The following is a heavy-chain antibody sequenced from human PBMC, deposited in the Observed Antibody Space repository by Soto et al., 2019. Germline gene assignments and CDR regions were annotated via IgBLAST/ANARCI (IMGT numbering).Heavy chain of an antibody. D-gene: IGHD3-10*01. CDR3: AHSNAYYYGSGSAADDAFDI. CDR1: GFSLSTSGVG. J-gene: IGHJ3*02. V-gene: IGHV2-5*02. Sequence: QITLKESGPTLVKPTQTLTLTCTFSGFSLSTSGVGVGWIRQPPGKALEWLALIYWDDDKRYSPSLKSRLTITKDTSKNQVVLTMTNMDPVDTATYYCAHSNAYYYGSGSAADDAFDIWGQGTMVTVSS. CDR2: IYWDDDK.